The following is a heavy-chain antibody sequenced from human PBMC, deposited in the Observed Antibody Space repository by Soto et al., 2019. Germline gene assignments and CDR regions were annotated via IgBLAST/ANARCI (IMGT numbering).Heavy chain of an antibody. J-gene: IGHJ5*02. CDR2: INHSGST. CDR3: AILAVVAVTGSLDNGLDP. D-gene: IGHD2-21*01. CDR1: DGSIRSVGYS. Sequence: SETLSLTCAVADGSIRSVGYSWSWIRQPKGKGLEWIGEINHSGSTNYNPSLKSRVTKSVDTSKNQFSLKVNSVTAADTAVYYFAILAVVAVTGSLDNGLDPWGQGILVTVSS. V-gene: IGHV4-30-2*02.